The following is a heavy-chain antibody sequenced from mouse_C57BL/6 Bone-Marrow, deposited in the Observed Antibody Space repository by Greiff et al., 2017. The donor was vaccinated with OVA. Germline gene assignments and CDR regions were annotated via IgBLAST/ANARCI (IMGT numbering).Heavy chain of an antibody. D-gene: IGHD2-12*01. CDR1: GFSLTSYA. J-gene: IGHJ3*01. V-gene: IGHV2-9-1*01. Sequence: VKLQESGPGLVAPSQSLSITCTVSGFSLTSYAISWVRQPPGKGLEWLGVIWTGGGTNYNSALTSRLSLSTDNSKSQVFVKMNSLQTYDTARYYCAREGRYVAYWGQGTLVTVSA. CDR2: IWTGGGT. CDR3: AREGRYVAY.